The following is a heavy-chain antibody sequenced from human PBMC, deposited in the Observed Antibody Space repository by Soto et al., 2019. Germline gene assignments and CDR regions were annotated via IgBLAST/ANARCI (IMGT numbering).Heavy chain of an antibody. CDR1: GYTFTSYY. CDR3: ARDWVATTMTDYYYGMDV. CDR2: INPSGGST. D-gene: IGHD4-17*01. J-gene: IGHJ6*02. Sequence: ASVKVSCKASGYTFTSYYMHWVRQAPGQGLEWMGIINPSGGSTSYAQKFQGRVTMTRDTSTSTVYMELSSLRSEDTAVYYCARDWVATTMTDYYYGMDVWGQGTTVTVSS. V-gene: IGHV1-46*01.